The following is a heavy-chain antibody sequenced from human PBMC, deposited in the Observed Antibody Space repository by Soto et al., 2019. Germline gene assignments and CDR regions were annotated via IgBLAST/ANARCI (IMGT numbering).Heavy chain of an antibody. V-gene: IGHV1-69*13. CDR1: GGTFSSHA. J-gene: IGHJ6*02. D-gene: IGHD3-16*01. CDR2: IIPFFKAT. CDR3: ARDVPLNYYDGTFSYYALDV. Sequence: SVKVSCKASGGTFSSHAISWVRQAPGQGLEWVGGIIPFFKATNYAQKFQGRVTITADDSTSTAYMDLYSLRSEDTAVYYCARDVPLNYYDGTFSYYALDVWGQGTTVTVSS.